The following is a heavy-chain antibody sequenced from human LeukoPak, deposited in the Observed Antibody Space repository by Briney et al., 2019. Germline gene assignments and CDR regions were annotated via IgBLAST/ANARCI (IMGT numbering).Heavy chain of an antibody. CDR3: ARGHDAGVY. J-gene: IGHJ4*02. CDR2: THTSGST. CDR1: GGSISSYY. V-gene: IGHV4-4*07. D-gene: IGHD7-27*01. Sequence: SETLSLTCTVSGGSISSYYWSWLRQPAGKGLEWIGRTHTSGSTKYNPSLKSRVTISVDTSKNQFSLKLSSVTAADTAVYYCARGHDAGVYWGQGTLVTVSS.